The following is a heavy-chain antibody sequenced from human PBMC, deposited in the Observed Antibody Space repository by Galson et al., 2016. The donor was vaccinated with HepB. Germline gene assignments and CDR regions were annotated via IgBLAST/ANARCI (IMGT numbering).Heavy chain of an antibody. V-gene: IGHV3-21*01. CDR1: GFTFRSYA. CDR3: ARDGSIFDY. D-gene: IGHD2/OR15-2a*01. J-gene: IGHJ4*02. CDR2: ISSSSNYI. Sequence: SLRLSCAASGFTFRSYAMNWVRQAPGKGLEWVASISSSSNYIYYADSVTGRFTISRDNAKNSLYLQMSRLRAEDTAVYFCARDGSIFDYWGQGTLVTVSS.